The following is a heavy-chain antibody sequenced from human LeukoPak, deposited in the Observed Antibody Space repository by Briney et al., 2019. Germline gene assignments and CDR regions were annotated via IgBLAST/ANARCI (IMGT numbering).Heavy chain of an antibody. D-gene: IGHD3-22*01. CDR1: GFTFDDYA. Sequence: GRSLRLSCAASGFTFDDYAMHWVRQAPGKGLEWVSGISWNSGSIGYADSVKGRFTISRDNAKNSLYLQMNSLRAEDTALYYCAKGGYYDSSGYLPLTDWGQGTLVTVSS. J-gene: IGHJ4*02. V-gene: IGHV3-9*01. CDR3: AKGGYYDSSGYLPLTD. CDR2: ISWNSGSI.